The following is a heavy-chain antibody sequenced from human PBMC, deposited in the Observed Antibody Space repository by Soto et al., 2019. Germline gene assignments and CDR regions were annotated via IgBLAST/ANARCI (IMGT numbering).Heavy chain of an antibody. CDR2: IYPSDSDT. CDR3: ARGDSSDYSTATPADY. J-gene: IGHJ4*02. CDR1: GYNFANYW. V-gene: IGHV5-51*01. D-gene: IGHD3-22*01. Sequence: TGESLKISCSGSGYNFANYWIGWVRQMPGKGLEWMGIIYPSDSDTRYSPSFQGQVTISADRSISTAYLQWNSLKASDTAMYFCARGDSSDYSTATPADYWGQGTLVTVSS.